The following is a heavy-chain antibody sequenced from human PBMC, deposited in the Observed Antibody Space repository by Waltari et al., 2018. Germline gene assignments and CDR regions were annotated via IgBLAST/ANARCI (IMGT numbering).Heavy chain of an antibody. CDR1: GFSVRNTY. D-gene: IGHD6-13*01. Sequence: EVQLVESGGGLIQPGGSLTLSCAASGFSVRNTYMAWVRQAPGKGLEWVSGINDGDGTHYTDSVKGRFTISRDNSKNTLNLQMNSLRVDDTAVYYCGLQIAPVPRAYFDYGGQGTLVTVSS. CDR2: INDGDGT. CDR3: GLQIAPVPRAYFDY. J-gene: IGHJ4*02. V-gene: IGHV3-53*01.